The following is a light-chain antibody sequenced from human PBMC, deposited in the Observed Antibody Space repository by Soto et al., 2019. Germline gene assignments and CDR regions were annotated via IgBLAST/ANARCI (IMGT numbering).Light chain of an antibody. V-gene: IGKV3-15*01. CDR2: GAS. J-gene: IGKJ4*01. Sequence: EIVMTQSPATLSVFPGERATLSCRASQTVSSNLAWYQQKPGQAPRLLIYGASTRATGIPARFRGSGSGTEFTLTISSLQSEDLEVYYCQQYHNWPPLTFGGGTEVEIK. CDR1: QTVSSN. CDR3: QQYHNWPPLT.